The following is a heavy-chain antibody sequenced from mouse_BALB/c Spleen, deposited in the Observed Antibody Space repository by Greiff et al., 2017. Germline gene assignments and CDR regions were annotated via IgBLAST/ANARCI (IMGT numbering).Heavy chain of an antibody. D-gene: IGHD2-14*01. J-gene: IGHJ2*01. CDR1: GYSITSDYA. V-gene: IGHV3-2*02. CDR3: ARRGVRRYFDY. CDR2: ISYSGST. Sequence: EVHLVESGPGLVKPSQSLSLTCTVTGYSITSDYAWNWIRQFPGNKLEWMGYISYSGSTSYNPSLKSRISITRDTSKNQFFLQLNSVTTEDTATYYCARRGVRRYFDYWGQGTTLTVSS.